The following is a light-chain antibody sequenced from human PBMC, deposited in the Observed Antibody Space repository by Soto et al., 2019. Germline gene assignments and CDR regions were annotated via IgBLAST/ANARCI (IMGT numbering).Light chain of an antibody. J-gene: IGKJ1*01. CDR1: QGISSY. Sequence: IRMTQSPSSFSASTGDRVTITCRASQGISSYLAWYQQKPGKAPKLLIYAASTLQSGVPSRFSGSGSGTDFTLTISCLQSEDFATYYCQQYYSYPPWTFGQGTKVEIK. CDR2: AAS. V-gene: IGKV1-8*01. CDR3: QQYYSYPPWT.